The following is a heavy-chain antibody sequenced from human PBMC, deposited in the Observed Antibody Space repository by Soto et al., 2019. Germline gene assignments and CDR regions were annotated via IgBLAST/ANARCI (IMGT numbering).Heavy chain of an antibody. Sequence: GASVKVSCKASGGTFSSYAISWVRQAPGQGLEWMGGIIPIFGTANYAQKFQGRVTITADESTSTASMELSSLRSEDTAVYYCARKISSWPARYGMDVWGQGTTVTVSS. CDR1: GGTFSSYA. CDR2: IIPIFGTA. V-gene: IGHV1-69*13. J-gene: IGHJ6*02. D-gene: IGHD6-13*01. CDR3: ARKISSWPARYGMDV.